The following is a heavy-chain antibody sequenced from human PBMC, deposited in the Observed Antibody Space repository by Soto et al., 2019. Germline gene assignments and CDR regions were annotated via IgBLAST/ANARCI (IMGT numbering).Heavy chain of an antibody. J-gene: IGHJ4*02. V-gene: IGHV3-23*01. CDR2: ISGSGGST. D-gene: IGHD6-19*01. CDR3: AKGRDSSGWYVVLDY. Sequence: EVQLLESGGGLVQPGGSLRLSCAASGFTFNSYAMSWVRQAPGKGLEWVSLISGSGGSTYYADSVRGRFTISRDNSKNTLYLQMNSLRAEDTAVYYCAKGRDSSGWYVVLDYWGQGTLVTVSS. CDR1: GFTFNSYA.